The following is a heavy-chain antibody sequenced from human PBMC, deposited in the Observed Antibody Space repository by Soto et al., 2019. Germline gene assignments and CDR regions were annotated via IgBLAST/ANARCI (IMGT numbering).Heavy chain of an antibody. J-gene: IGHJ6*02. D-gene: IGHD2-2*01. Sequence: GESLKISCAASGFAFSSYAMHWVRQAPGKGLEWVAVISYDGSNKYYADSVKGRFTISRDNSKNTLYLQMNSLRAEDTAVYYRARDLGCSSTSCYDGNDYYYYGMDVWGQGTTVTVSS. V-gene: IGHV3-30-3*01. CDR1: GFAFSSYA. CDR2: ISYDGSNK. CDR3: ARDLGCSSTSCYDGNDYYYYGMDV.